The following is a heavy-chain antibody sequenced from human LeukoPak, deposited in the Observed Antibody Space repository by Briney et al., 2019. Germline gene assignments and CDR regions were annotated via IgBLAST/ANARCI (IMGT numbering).Heavy chain of an antibody. CDR1: GFTFSSYS. D-gene: IGHD3-9*01. V-gene: IGHV3-21*01. CDR3: ASEDLTGYYIWYFQH. J-gene: IGHJ1*01. Sequence: GGSLGLSCAASGFTFSSYSMNWVRQAPGKGLEWVSSISSSSSYIYYADSVKGRFTISRDNAKNSLYLQMNSLRAEDTAVYYCASEDLTGYYIWYFQHWGQGTLVTVSS. CDR2: ISSSSSYI.